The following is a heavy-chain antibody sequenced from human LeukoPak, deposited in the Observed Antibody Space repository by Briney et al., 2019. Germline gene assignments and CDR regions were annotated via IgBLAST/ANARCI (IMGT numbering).Heavy chain of an antibody. Sequence: ASVKVSCKASGYTFTGYYVHWVRQAPGQGLGWMGWINPNSGGTNYAENFQGRVTMTRDTSISTVYMELSSLRSDDTAVYYCARDLGYCSGGSCYYFDYWGQGTLVTVSS. D-gene: IGHD2-15*01. CDR1: GYTFTGYY. J-gene: IGHJ4*02. V-gene: IGHV1-2*02. CDR2: INPNSGGT. CDR3: ARDLGYCSGGSCYYFDY.